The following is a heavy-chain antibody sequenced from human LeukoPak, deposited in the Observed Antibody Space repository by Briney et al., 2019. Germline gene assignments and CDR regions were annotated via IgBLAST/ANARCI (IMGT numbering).Heavy chain of an antibody. CDR2: IYYSGCT. J-gene: IGHJ4*02. CDR1: GGSISSYY. D-gene: IGHD6-19*01. V-gene: IGHV4-59*01. Sequence: PSETLSLTCTVSGGSISSYYWSWIRQPPGKGLEWIGYIYYSGCTNYNPSLKSRVTISVDTSKNQFSLKLSSVTAADTAVYYCARGSGWSIPLDYWGQGTLVTVSS. CDR3: ARGSGWSIPLDY.